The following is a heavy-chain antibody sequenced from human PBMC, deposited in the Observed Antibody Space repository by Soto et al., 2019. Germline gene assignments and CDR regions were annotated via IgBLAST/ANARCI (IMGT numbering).Heavy chain of an antibody. J-gene: IGHJ5*02. V-gene: IGHV6-1*01. Sequence: SQTLSLTCAISGDSVSSNSAALNWIRQSPSRGLEWLGRTYYRSKWYNDYAVSVKSRITINPDTSKNQFSLQLNSVTPEDTAVYYCARAEEGKYCSSTSCTFDPWGQGTLVTLSS. CDR3: ARAEEGKYCSSTSCTFDP. CDR2: TYYRSKWYN. CDR1: GDSVSSNSAA. D-gene: IGHD2-2*01.